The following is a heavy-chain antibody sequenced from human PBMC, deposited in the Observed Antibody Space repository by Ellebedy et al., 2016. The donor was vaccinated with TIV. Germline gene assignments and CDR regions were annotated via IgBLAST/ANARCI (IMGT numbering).Heavy chain of an antibody. Sequence: PGGSLRLSCAASGFIFSNYAMSWVRQAPGKGLEWVSTISGSGGRTYHADSVKGRLTISRDNSKNKLYLQMNSLRAEDTAVYYCASSLAAYWGQGTLVTVSS. CDR2: ISGSGGRT. CDR3: ASSLAAY. D-gene: IGHD1-1*01. V-gene: IGHV3-23*01. CDR1: GFIFSNYA. J-gene: IGHJ4*02.